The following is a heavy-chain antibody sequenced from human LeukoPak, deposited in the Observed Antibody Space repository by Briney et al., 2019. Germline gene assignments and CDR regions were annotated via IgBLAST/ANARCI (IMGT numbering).Heavy chain of an antibody. CDR2: ISGSGGST. D-gene: IGHD3-16*01. J-gene: IGHJ4*02. Sequence: GGSLRLSCAASGFTFSSYAMSWVRQAPGKGLEWVSAISGSGGSTYYADSVKGRFTISRDNSKKTVYLQMSSLTIEDTAVYYCAKEPGEGGSAFDYWGQGTLVTVYS. CDR1: GFTFSSYA. CDR3: AKEPGEGGSAFDY. V-gene: IGHV3-23*01.